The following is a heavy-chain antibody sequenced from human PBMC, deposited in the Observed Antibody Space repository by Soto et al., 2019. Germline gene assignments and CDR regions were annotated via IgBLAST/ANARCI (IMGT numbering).Heavy chain of an antibody. CDR1: GFTVSGNY. CDR3: ARGGGGYCFDC. CDR2: IYSGGNT. Sequence: EVQLVESGGDLVQPGGSLRLSCAASGFTVSGNYMSWVRQAPGKGLEWVSSIYSGGNTYYADSVKGRFTISRDNSKNTLVLQMNGLTAEDSAVYYCARGGGGYCFDCWGQGSLVTVSS. D-gene: IGHD3-22*01. J-gene: IGHJ4*02. V-gene: IGHV3-66*01.